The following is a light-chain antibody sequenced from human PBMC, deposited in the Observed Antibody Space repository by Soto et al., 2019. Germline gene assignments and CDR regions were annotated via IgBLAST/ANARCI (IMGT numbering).Light chain of an antibody. V-gene: IGKV3D-11*02. CDR2: DVS. CDR1: QSVDIY. Sequence: TVLTQSPATLSLSPGERATLSCRASQSVDIYLAWYQQKSGRAPRLLIYDVSKRATGIPPRFSGSGAGTDFTLTISSLEPEDSATYYCQQRRSSLTFGGGTKVEIK. J-gene: IGKJ4*01. CDR3: QQRRSSLT.